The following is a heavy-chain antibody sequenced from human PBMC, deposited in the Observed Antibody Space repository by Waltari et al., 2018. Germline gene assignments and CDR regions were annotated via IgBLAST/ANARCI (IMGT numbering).Heavy chain of an antibody. J-gene: IGHJ4*02. CDR3: AKEIYRIGRPCFDY. CDR2: ITSGGGDT. D-gene: IGHD6-19*01. Sequence: QLLESGGGWRQAGGSLRLSCAASGFTFSNYARGGVRQAPGKGPEWVSVITSGGGDTYYTDSVRGRFTISRDNSKNTVYLQMNSLRHEDTAVYYCAKEIYRIGRPCFDYWGQGVRVTVSS. CDR1: GFTFSNYA. V-gene: IGHV3-23*01.